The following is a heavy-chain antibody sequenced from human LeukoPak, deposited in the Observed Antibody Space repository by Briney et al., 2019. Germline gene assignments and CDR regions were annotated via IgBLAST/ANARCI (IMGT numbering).Heavy chain of an antibody. D-gene: IGHD1-26*01. CDR1: GFSFSVFW. Sequence: PGGSLRLSCAASGFSFSVFWMHWVRQAPGKGPVWVSRIKTDGSITNYADSVKGRFTISRDNAKNTLYLQMNSLRVEDTAVYYCARDNGGKWELLGAHNYWGQGTLVTVSS. V-gene: IGHV3-74*01. J-gene: IGHJ4*02. CDR3: ARDNGGKWELLGAHNY. CDR2: IKTDGSIT.